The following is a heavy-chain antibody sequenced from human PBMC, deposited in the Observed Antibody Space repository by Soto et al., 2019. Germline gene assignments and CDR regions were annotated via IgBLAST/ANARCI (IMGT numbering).Heavy chain of an antibody. CDR1: GGSFSGYD. CDR2: INHSGNT. J-gene: IGHJ4*02. D-gene: IGHD3-22*01. V-gene: IGHV4-34*01. CDR3: ARDAQSYYYNITHYYFDS. Sequence: SETLSLTCAVYGGSFSGYDWNWVRQSPRKGMEWIGEINHSGNTNYNPALKGRVTISVDASKNQFSLNLFSVTATDTAIYYCARDAQSYYYNITHYYFDSWGPGTLVTVSS.